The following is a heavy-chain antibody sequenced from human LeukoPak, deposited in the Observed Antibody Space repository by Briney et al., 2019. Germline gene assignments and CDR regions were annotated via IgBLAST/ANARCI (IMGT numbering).Heavy chain of an antibody. V-gene: IGHV3-53*05. CDR2: IYSGGST. CDR3: AKRSLEQPLSY. CDR1: GFTVSSNY. J-gene: IGHJ4*02. D-gene: IGHD6-13*01. Sequence: GGSLRLSCAASGFTVSSNYMSWVRQAPGKGLEWVSVIYSGGSTYYADSVKGRFTISRDNSKNTLYLQMNSLRAEDTAVYYCAKRSLEQPLSYWGQGTLVTVSS.